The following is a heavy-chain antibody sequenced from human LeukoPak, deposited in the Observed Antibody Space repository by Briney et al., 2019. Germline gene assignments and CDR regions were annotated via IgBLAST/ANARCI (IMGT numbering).Heavy chain of an antibody. V-gene: IGHV3-30*18. J-gene: IGHJ4*02. CDR2: ISYDGSNK. D-gene: IGHD1-26*01. CDR1: GFTFSSYV. CDR3: AKVHLEGASSLDQ. Sequence: PGGSLRLSCAASGFTFSSYVMHWVRQAPGKRLEWVAAISYDGSNKYYADSVKGRFTISRDSSKNTLYLQMNSLRAEDTAVYYCAKVHLEGASSLDQWGQGILVTVSS.